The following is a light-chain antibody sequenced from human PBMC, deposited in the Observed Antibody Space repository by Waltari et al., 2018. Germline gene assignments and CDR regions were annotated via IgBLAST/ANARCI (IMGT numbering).Light chain of an antibody. V-gene: IGKV1-5*03. CDR3: QQYSSWPQT. J-gene: IGKJ5*01. Sequence: DIQMTQSPSTLSASVGDSVTITCRASQSISSWLAWYQQKPGKAPKLLIYKASSLESGVPSRFSGGGSGTDFTLTISSLQPDDFATYYCQQYSSWPQTFGQGTRLEIK. CDR1: QSISSW. CDR2: KAS.